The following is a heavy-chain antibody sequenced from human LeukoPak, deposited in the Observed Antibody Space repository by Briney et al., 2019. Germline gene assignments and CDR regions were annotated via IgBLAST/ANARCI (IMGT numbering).Heavy chain of an antibody. CDR2: IIPIFGTA. CDR1: GGTFSSYA. Sequence: SVKVSCKASGGTFSSYAISWVRQAPGQGLEWMGGIIPIFGTANYAQKFQGRVTITTDESTSTAYMELSSLRSEDTAVYYCARHMGIAAPFDYWGQGTLVTLSS. V-gene: IGHV1-69*05. J-gene: IGHJ4*02. CDR3: ARHMGIAAPFDY. D-gene: IGHD6-13*01.